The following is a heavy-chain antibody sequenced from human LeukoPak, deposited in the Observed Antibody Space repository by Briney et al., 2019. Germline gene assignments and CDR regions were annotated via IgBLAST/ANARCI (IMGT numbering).Heavy chain of an antibody. CDR1: CGSINGNY. V-gene: IGHV4-59*01. CDR2: IYDDGTT. CDR3: ARVFRGAVTANWFDL. J-gene: IGHJ5*02. D-gene: IGHD2-21*02. Sequence: SETLSLTCSVSCGSINGNYWTWLRQPPGKGLEWIGYIYDDGTTNYNPSLESRLTMSIDRSASHFSLTLRSVTAADTAVYYCARVFRGAVTANWFDLWGQGTLVSVSS.